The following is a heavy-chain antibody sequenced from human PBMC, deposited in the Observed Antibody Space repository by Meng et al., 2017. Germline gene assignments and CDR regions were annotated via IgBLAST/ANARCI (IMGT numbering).Heavy chain of an antibody. D-gene: IGHD3-9*01. CDR2: IKSNTDGGTA. CDR3: TWDDKDVSDY. V-gene: IGHV3-15*01. CDR1: GFYFSNAW. J-gene: IGHJ4*02. Sequence: EGDLVGSGGDLVKPGGSLRLSCAASGFYFSNAWMSWVRQAPGKGLEWVGRIKSNTDGGTAEYAAPVTGRFTISRDDSKSTLYLQMSGLRIDDTGVYYCTWDDKDVSDYWGQGTLVTVSS.